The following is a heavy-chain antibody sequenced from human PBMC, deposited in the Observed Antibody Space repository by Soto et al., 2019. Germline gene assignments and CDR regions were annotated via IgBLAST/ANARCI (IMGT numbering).Heavy chain of an antibody. Sequence: EVQLVESGGGLVQXGGSLRLSCAASGFTFSSYWMSWVRQAPGKGLEWVANIKQDGSEKYYVDSVKGRFTISRDNAKNSLYLQMNSLRAEDTAVYYCAREEADSSADLIDPWGQGTLVTVSS. CDR3: AREEADSSADLIDP. CDR1: GFTFSSYW. J-gene: IGHJ5*02. D-gene: IGHD6-19*01. CDR2: IKQDGSEK. V-gene: IGHV3-7*01.